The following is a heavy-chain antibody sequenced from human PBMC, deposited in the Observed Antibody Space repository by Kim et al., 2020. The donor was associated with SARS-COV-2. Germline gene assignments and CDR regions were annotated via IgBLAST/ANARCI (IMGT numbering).Heavy chain of an antibody. J-gene: IGHJ2*01. D-gene: IGHD2-2*02. Sequence: SETLSLTCTVSGGSISSYYWSWIRQPPGKGLEWIGYIYYSGSTNYNPSLKSRVTISVDTSKNQFSLKLSSVTAADTAVYYCARALGYCSSTSCYNPLQPPYWYFDLWGRGTLVTVSS. CDR3: ARALGYCSSTSCYNPLQPPYWYFDL. CDR2: IYYSGST. V-gene: IGHV4-59*13. CDR1: GGSISSYY.